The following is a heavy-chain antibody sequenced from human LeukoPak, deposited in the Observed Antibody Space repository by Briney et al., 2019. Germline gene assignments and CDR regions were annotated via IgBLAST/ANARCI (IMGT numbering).Heavy chain of an antibody. Sequence: RASVKVSCKASGYTFTSYDINWVRQATGQGLAWMGWMNPNSGNTGYAQKFQGRVTMTRNTSISTAYMELSSLRSEDTAVYYCARGRTYYDFWSGHYYFDYWGQGTLVTVSS. V-gene: IGHV1-8*01. CDR3: ARGRTYYDFWSGHYYFDY. J-gene: IGHJ4*02. CDR2: MNPNSGNT. D-gene: IGHD3-3*01. CDR1: GYTFTSYD.